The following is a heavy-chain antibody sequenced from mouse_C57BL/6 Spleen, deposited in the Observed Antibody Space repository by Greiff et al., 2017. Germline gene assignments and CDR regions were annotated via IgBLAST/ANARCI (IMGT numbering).Heavy chain of an antibody. D-gene: IGHD2-5*01. CDR2: IDTSDSET. CDR3: ARSWYSKDY. Sequence: QVQLQQPGAELVRPGSSVKLSCKASGYTFTSYWMHWVKQRPIQGLEWIGNIDTSDSETHYNQKFKDKATLTGDKSSSTAYMQLISLTSEDSAVYYCARSWYSKDYWGQGTTLTVSS. J-gene: IGHJ2*01. V-gene: IGHV1-52*01. CDR1: GYTFTSYW.